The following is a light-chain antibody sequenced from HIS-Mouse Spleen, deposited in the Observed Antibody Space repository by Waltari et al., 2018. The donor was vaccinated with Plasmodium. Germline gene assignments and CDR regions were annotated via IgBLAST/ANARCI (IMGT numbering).Light chain of an antibody. CDR2: EDS. CDR1: AFPNKY. V-gene: IGLV3-10*01. Sequence: SYELTQPPSVSVSPGQTARITCSGDAFPNKYAYWYQQKSGQAPVLVIYEDSKRPSGIPERFSGSSSGTMVTLTISGAQVEDEADYYCYSTDSSGNHRVFGGGTKLTVL. J-gene: IGLJ3*02. CDR3: YSTDSSGNHRV.